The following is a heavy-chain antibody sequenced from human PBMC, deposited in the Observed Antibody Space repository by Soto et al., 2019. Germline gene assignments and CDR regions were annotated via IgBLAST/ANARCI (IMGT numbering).Heavy chain of an antibody. J-gene: IGHJ6*03. CDR2: IIPILGIA. CDR3: ARGPYIPYYYYYMDV. Sequence: SVKVSCKASGGTFGSYTISWVRQAPGQGLEWMGRIIPILGIANYAQKFQGRVTITADKSTSTAYMELSSLRSEDTAVYYCARGPYIPYYYYYMDVWGKGTTVTVSS. CDR1: GGTFGSYT. D-gene: IGHD2-21*01. V-gene: IGHV1-69*02.